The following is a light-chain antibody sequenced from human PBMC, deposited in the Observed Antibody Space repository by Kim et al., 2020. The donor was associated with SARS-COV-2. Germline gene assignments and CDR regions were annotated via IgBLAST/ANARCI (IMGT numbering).Light chain of an antibody. CDR2: ANS. CDR3: QSYDSSLSVV. CDR1: SSNIGARYD. V-gene: IGLV1-40*01. Sequence: GQRVTISCTGSSSNIGARYDVHWYQQLPGTAPKLVIYANSNRPSGVPDRFSGSKSGTSASLAITGLQAEDEADYYCQSYDSSLSVVFGGGTQLTVL. J-gene: IGLJ2*01.